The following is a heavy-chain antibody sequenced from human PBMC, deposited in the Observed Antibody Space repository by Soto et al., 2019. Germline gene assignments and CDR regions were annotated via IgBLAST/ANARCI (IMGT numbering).Heavy chain of an antibody. CDR1: GFSLSSYG. J-gene: IGHJ4*02. D-gene: IGHD2-2*01. CDR3: VRELGFSSTWPAY. CDR2: SSFDGSDA. Sequence: QVQLVESGGGVVQPGRSLRLSCAASGFSLSSYGMHWVRQAPGKGLEWVADSSFDGSDAHYADSVKGRFTISRDSSTLYLQMNSLRGDDTAKYLGVRELGFSSTWPAYWGQGTLVNVSS. V-gene: IGHV3-30*19.